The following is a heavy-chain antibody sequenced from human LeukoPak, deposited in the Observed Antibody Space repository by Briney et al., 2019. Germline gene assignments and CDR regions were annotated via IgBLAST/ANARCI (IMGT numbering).Heavy chain of an antibody. CDR3: AREFDGGSYLSVGDAFDI. Sequence: GRSLRLSCAASGFTFSSYAMHWVRQAPGKGLEWVAVISYDGSNKYYADSVEGRFTISRDTSKHTLYLQMNSLRAEDTAVYYCAREFDGGSYLSVGDAFDIWGQGTMVIVSS. J-gene: IGHJ3*02. CDR1: GFTFSSYA. D-gene: IGHD1-26*01. CDR2: ISYDGSNK. V-gene: IGHV3-30*14.